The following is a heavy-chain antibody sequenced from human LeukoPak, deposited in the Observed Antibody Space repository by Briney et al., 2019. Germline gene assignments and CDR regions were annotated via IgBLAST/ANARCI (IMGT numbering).Heavy chain of an antibody. D-gene: IGHD2-21*02. CDR1: GFTFSSYD. V-gene: IGHV3-13*01. CDR2: ISAAGDT. CDR3: VALGDRIY. Sequence: GGSLRLSCAASGFTFSSYDMDWVRQATGKGLEWVSAISAAGDTYYLDSVKGRFTISRENAKNSLYLQMNSLRAGDTAVYYCVALGDRIYWGQGTLVTVSS. J-gene: IGHJ4*02.